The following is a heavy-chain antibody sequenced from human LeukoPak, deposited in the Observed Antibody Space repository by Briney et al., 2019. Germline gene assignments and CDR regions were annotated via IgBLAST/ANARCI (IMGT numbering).Heavy chain of an antibody. V-gene: IGHV3-30*02. Sequence: GRSLRLSCAASGFTFSSYGMHWVRQAPGKGLEWVAFIRYDGSNKYYADSVKGRFTISRDNSKNTLYLQMNSLRAEDTAVYYCAKADRGSSIAARFGAFDIWGQGTMVTVSS. D-gene: IGHD6-6*01. CDR3: AKADRGSSIAARFGAFDI. J-gene: IGHJ3*02. CDR1: GFTFSSYG. CDR2: IRYDGSNK.